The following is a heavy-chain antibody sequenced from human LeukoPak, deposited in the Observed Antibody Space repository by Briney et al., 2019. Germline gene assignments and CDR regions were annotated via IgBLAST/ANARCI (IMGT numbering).Heavy chain of an antibody. D-gene: IGHD3-22*01. J-gene: IGHJ4*02. V-gene: IGHV1-8*01. CDR3: ASAPSSYYYDSSGYYSFDY. Sequence: SVKVSCKASGYTFTSYDINWVRQATGQGLEWMGLMNPNSGNTGYAQKFQGRVTMTRNTSISTAYMELSSLRSEDTAVYYCASAPSSYYYDSSGYYSFDYWGQGTLVTVSS. CDR1: GYTFTSYD. CDR2: MNPNSGNT.